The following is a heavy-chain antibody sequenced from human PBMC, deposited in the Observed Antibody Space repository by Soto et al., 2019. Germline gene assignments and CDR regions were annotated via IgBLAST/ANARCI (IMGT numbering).Heavy chain of an antibody. Sequence: EVQLLESGGDLVQPGGSPRLSCAASGFTFSNYALSWVRQAPGEGLEWVSTISGSGDTTYYTESVKGRFIISRDNSWDTLYLLANSLQAEDTAVYYCAKMRETTYDSCSDYWGQGTLVTVSS. J-gene: IGHJ4*02. D-gene: IGHD3-16*01. V-gene: IGHV3-23*01. CDR3: AKMRETTYDSCSDY. CDR2: ISGSGDTT. CDR1: GFTFSNYA.